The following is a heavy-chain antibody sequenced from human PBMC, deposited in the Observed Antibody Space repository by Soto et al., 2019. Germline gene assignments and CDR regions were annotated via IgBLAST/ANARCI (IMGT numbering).Heavy chain of an antibody. D-gene: IGHD3-10*01. J-gene: IGHJ4*02. CDR2: INPSRSSS. Sequence: DSVKVSCKASGYTFTSYYMHWVRQAPGQGLEWMGMINPSRSSSSYAQKFQGRVTITTDKSTSTAYMELSSLRSEDTAMYYCATNYGSGYRAFDYWGQGALVNVS. CDR3: ATNYGSGYRAFDY. V-gene: IGHV1-46*01. CDR1: GYTFTSYY.